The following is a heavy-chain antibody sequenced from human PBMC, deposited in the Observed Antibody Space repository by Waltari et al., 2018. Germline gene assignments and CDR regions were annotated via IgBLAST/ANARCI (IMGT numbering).Heavy chain of an antibody. Sequence: QVQLVQSGAEVKKPGASVKVSCKASGYTFTSYDINWVRQATGQGLEWMGWMNPNSGNTGYAQKFQGRVTMTRNTSISTAYMELSSLRSEDTAVYYCARDSSSPPYYYYGMDVWGQGTTVTVSS. J-gene: IGHJ6*02. CDR1: GYTFTSYD. V-gene: IGHV1-8*01. CDR3: ARDSSSPPYYYYGMDV. CDR2: MNPNSGNT. D-gene: IGHD6-6*01.